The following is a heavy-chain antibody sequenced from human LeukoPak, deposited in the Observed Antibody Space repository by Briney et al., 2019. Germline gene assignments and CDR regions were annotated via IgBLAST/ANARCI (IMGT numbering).Heavy chain of an antibody. CDR3: ARDLSFGRLDF. V-gene: IGHV3-33*01. CDR1: GFTLSTHG. Sequence: GESRRLSWAAAGFTLSTHGMHWVRQAPGKGLEWVAGMWYDGSREEYGDSVKGRFTISRDMSENTLNLQMNSLRVEDPAMFYRARDLSFGRLDFRGQGSLATVSS. D-gene: IGHD1-26*01. J-gene: IGHJ4*02. CDR2: MWYDGSRE.